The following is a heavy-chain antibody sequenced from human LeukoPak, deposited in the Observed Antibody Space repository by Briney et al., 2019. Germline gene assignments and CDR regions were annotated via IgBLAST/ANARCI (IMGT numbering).Heavy chain of an antibody. J-gene: IGHJ6*02. CDR1: GYTLTELS. Sequence: ASVKVSCKVSGYTLTELSMHWVRQAPRKGLEWMGGFDPEDGETIYAQKFQGRVTMTEDTSTDTAYMELSSLRSEDTAVYYCATGKRTTYYYYGMDVWGQGTTVTVSS. CDR3: ATGKRTTYYYYGMDV. CDR2: FDPEDGET. D-gene: IGHD1-7*01. V-gene: IGHV1-24*01.